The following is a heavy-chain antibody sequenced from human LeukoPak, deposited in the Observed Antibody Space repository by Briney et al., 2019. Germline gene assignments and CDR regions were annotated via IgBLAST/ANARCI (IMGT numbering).Heavy chain of an antibody. J-gene: IGHJ3*02. CDR3: ARSIDSSGYYEKNDAFDI. V-gene: IGHV1-2*02. Sequence: ASVKVSCKASGYTFTGYYMHWVRQAPGQGLEWMGWINPNSGGTNYAQKFQGRVTVTRDTSISTAYMELSRLRSDDTAVYYCARSIDSSGYYEKNDAFDIWGQGTMVTVSS. CDR1: GYTFTGYY. D-gene: IGHD3-22*01. CDR2: INPNSGGT.